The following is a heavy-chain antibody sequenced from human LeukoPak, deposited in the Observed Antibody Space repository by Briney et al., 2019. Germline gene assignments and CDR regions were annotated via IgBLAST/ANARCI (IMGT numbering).Heavy chain of an antibody. J-gene: IGHJ4*02. CDR1: GFAFSSCG. V-gene: IGHV3-30*18. Sequence: GGSLRFSCSASGFAFSSCGMHWVRQAPGKGLEWVAFISFDGSNKYSADSVKGRFTISRDNFKNTLFLQMNTLRAEDTAIYYCVKSVSTGLGVIDFWGQGTLVTVSS. D-gene: IGHD3-9*01. CDR2: ISFDGSNK. CDR3: VKSVSTGLGVIDF.